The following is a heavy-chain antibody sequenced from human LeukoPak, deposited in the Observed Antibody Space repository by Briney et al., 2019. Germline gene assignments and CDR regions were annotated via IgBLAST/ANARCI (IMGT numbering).Heavy chain of an antibody. Sequence: GGSLGLSCAASGFTFSSYWMHWVRQAPGKGLVWVSRINGDGSSTAYADSVKGRFTISRDNAKNTLYLQMNSLTAEDTAVYYCARGPPWYFDLWGRGTLVTVSS. CDR1: GFTFSSYW. J-gene: IGHJ2*01. D-gene: IGHD6-25*01. CDR3: ARGPPWYFDL. CDR2: INGDGSST. V-gene: IGHV3-74*01.